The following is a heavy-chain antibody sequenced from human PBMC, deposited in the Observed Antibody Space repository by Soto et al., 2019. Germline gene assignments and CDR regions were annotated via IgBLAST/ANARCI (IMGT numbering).Heavy chain of an antibody. V-gene: IGHV3-21*01. CDR3: ARDYRPDSSGYYSTLAY. Sequence: EVQLVESGGGLVKPGGSLRLSCAASGFTFSSYSMYWVRQAPGKGLEWVSSISSSSSYIYYADSVKGRFTISRDNAKNSLYLQMNSLRAEDTAVYYCARDYRPDSSGYYSTLAYWGQGTLVTVSS. D-gene: IGHD3-22*01. CDR2: ISSSSSYI. CDR1: GFTFSSYS. J-gene: IGHJ4*02.